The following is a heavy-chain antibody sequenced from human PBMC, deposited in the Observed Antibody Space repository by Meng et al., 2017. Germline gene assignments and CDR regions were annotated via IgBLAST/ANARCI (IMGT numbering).Heavy chain of an antibody. D-gene: IGHD3-10*01. V-gene: IGHV1-18*01. J-gene: IGHJ4*02. Sequence: ASVKVSCKASGYTFTSYGISWVRQAPGQGLEGMGWISAYNGNTNYAQKLQGRVTMTTDTSTSTAYMELRSLRAEDTAVYYCARGVSNTIVRGVRRLDYWGQGTLVTVSS. CDR1: GYTFTSYG. CDR3: ARGVSNTIVRGVRRLDY. CDR2: ISAYNGNT.